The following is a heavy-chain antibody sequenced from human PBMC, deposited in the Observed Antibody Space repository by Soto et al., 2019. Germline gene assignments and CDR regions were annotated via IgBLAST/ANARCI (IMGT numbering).Heavy chain of an antibody. V-gene: IGHV4-39*01. CDR3: ASLIRXXXXXXPAPTNRDY. CDR1: GGSISSSSYY. CDR2: IYYSGDT. J-gene: IGHJ4*02. Sequence: QLQLQESGPGLVKPSETLSLTCTVSGGSISSSSYYWGWIRQPPGKGLEWIGSIYYSGDTYYNPPLKCLVTISVDPSKXPFTLKLSSXTAADTAVYYCASLIRXXXXXXPAPTNRDYWGQGTLVTVSS. D-gene: IGHD3-16*01.